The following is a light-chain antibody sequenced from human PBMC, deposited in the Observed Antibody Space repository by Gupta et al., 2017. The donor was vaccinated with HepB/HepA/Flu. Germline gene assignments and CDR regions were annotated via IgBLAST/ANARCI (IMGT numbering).Light chain of an antibody. CDR2: VAS. J-gene: IGKJ5*01. Sequence: DIQLTQSPSFLSASVGDRVTITCRASQGIRSYLAWYQQKPGKAPKLLIYVASTLQSGVPSRVSGSGSGTEFTLTISSLQPEDFASYYCQQIKTFPITFGQGTRLKIK. V-gene: IGKV1-9*01. CDR3: QQIKTFPIT. CDR1: QGIRSY.